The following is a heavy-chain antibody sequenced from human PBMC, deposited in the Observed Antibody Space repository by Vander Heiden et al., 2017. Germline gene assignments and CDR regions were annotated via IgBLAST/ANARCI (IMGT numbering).Heavy chain of an antibody. V-gene: IGHV3-30-3*01. J-gene: IGHJ4*02. CDR1: GFPFHSYP. CDR2: ISHSGNNK. CDR3: ARVVDYFSYYFDH. Sequence: QVQLVESRGGVVQPGMSLTPSCAAPGFPFHSYPMHWVRQAPGKGLEWVALISHSGNNKYYADSVKGRFTISRDNSKNTLYLQMNSLRADDTATYYCARVVDYFSYYFDHWGQGTLVTVSS. D-gene: IGHD2-21*01.